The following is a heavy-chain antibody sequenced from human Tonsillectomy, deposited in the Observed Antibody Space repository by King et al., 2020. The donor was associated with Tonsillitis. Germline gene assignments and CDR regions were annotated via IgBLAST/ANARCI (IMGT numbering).Heavy chain of an antibody. CDR1: GYSFNTYG. V-gene: IGHV1-18*01. D-gene: IGHD7-27*01. Sequence: QLQLVQSGAEVKKPGASVKVSCKASGYSFNTYGINWVRQAPGQGLEWLGWISAYNGNANYAQKFQGRVTMTTDTSTSTAYMELRSLRSDDTAVYYCASAGINWGADYYYYMDVWGKGTTVSVSS. J-gene: IGHJ6*03. CDR3: ASAGINWGADYYYYMDV. CDR2: ISAYNGNA.